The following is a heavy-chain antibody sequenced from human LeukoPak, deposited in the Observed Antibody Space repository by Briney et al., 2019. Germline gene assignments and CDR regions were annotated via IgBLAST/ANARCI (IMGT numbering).Heavy chain of an antibody. CDR3: AKVGSRWFGELFVDY. Sequence: GGPLRLSCAASGFTLDDYAMLWVRHARGKGLEWVSAISGSGGSTYYADSVKGRLTISRDNYKNPLYLQMNSLRAEDTAVYYCAKVGSRWFGELFVDYWGQGALVSVSS. CDR1: GFTLDDYA. D-gene: IGHD3-10*01. V-gene: IGHV3-23*01. CDR2: ISGSGGST. J-gene: IGHJ4*02.